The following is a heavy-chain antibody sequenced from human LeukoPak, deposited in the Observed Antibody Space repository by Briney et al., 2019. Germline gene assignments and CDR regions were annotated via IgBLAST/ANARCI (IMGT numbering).Heavy chain of an antibody. CDR3: TSITMIVVVRYFQH. Sequence: GGSLRLSCAASGFTFSSYAMSWVRQAPGKGLEWVSAISGSGGSTYYADSVKGRFTISRDNSKNTLYLQMSSLRAEDTAVYYCTSITMIVVVRYFQHWGQGTLVTVSS. D-gene: IGHD3-22*01. V-gene: IGHV3-23*01. CDR1: GFTFSSYA. CDR2: ISGSGGST. J-gene: IGHJ1*01.